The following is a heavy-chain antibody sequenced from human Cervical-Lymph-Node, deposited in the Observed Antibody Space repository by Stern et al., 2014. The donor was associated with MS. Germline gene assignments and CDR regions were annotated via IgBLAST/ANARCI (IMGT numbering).Heavy chain of an antibody. V-gene: IGHV4-4*02. CDR3: SRYDSSGFSN. CDR1: GGSISSNNW. D-gene: IGHD3-22*01. Sequence: QVQLQESGPRLVKPSGTLSLTCAVSGGSISSNNWWSWVRQPPGKGLEWIGEIYYTGNINYNPSLQSRVTISVDTSKNHFPLKLSSVTAADTAVYYCSRYDSSGFSNWGQGTLVTVSS. CDR2: IYYTGNI. J-gene: IGHJ4*02.